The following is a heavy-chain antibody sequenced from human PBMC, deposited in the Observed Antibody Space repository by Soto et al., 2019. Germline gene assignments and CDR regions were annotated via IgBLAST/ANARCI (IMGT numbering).Heavy chain of an antibody. J-gene: IGHJ4*02. CDR2: IWYDGSNK. CDR1: GFTFSSHG. D-gene: IGHD2-15*01. V-gene: IGHV3-33*01. CDR3: ARDDCSGGSCRLSY. Sequence: GGSLRLSCAASGFTFSSHGMHGVRKDTGKGLEWVAVIWYDGSNKYYVDSVKGRFTISRDNSNNTLYLQMNSLRVEDTALYYCARDDCSGGSCRLSYWGRGTLVTVSS.